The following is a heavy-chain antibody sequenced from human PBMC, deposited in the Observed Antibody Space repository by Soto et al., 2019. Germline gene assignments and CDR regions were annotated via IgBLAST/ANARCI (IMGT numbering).Heavy chain of an antibody. CDR3: ARDSSAWPNYFDS. V-gene: IGHV3-23*01. CDR1: GFTINTHA. Sequence: EVQLLESGGGLVQPGGSLRLSCAASGFTINTHAMTWVRQAPGKGLGWVSAFSGRSGDTYYAASVKGRFTISGDNSKNTVILEMNNLRAEDTAVYYLARDSSAWPNYFDSWGQGIQVTVSS. CDR2: FSGRSGDT. J-gene: IGHJ4*02. D-gene: IGHD6-19*01.